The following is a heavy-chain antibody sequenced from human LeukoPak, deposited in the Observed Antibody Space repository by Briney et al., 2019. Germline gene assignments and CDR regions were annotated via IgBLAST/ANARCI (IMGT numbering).Heavy chain of an antibody. V-gene: IGHV3-66*01. CDR2: IYSGGTT. Sequence: GGSLRLSCAASGFTFSSYGMTWVRQAPGKGLEWVSVIYSGGTTYYADSMKGRFTISRDNAKNSLYLQMNSLRADDTAVYYCARVKGVAVAATGFDSWGQGTLVTVSS. J-gene: IGHJ4*02. CDR3: ARVKGVAVAATGFDS. D-gene: IGHD6-19*01. CDR1: GFTFSSYG.